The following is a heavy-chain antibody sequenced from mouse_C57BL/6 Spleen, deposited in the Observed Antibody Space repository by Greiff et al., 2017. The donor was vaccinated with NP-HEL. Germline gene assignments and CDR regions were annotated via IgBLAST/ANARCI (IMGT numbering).Heavy chain of an antibody. Sequence: VQLQESGPELVKPGASVKISCKASGYSFTSYYIHWVKQRPGQGLEWIGWIYPGSGNTKYIEKFKGKATLTADTSSSTAYMQLSSLTSEDSAVDYCARNGFYGNYGDCYFDDWGTGTTVTVSS. CDR1: GYSFTSYY. J-gene: IGHJ1*03. D-gene: IGHD2-1*01. V-gene: IGHV1-66*01. CDR3: ARNGFYGNYGDCYFDD. CDR2: IYPGSGNT.